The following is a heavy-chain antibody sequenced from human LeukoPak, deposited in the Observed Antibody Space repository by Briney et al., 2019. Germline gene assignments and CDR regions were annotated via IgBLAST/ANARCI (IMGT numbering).Heavy chain of an antibody. CDR2: ISGSGGST. Sequence: WESLTLSCAAYGFTFSSYSMSWVRQPPGKGLEWVSAISGSGGSTYYADSVKGRFTISRDNSKNTLYLQMNSLRAEDTAVYYCAKWGGLRYFDWLSNYYYYGMDVWGQGTTVTVSS. D-gene: IGHD3-9*01. J-gene: IGHJ6*02. CDR3: AKWGGLRYFDWLSNYYYYGMDV. V-gene: IGHV3-23*01. CDR1: GFTFSSYS.